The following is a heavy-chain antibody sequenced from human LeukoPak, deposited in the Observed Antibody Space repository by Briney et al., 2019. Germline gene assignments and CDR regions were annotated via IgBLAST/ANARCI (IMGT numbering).Heavy chain of an antibody. CDR1: GFTFNNYC. CDR2: INQDGSEK. CDR3: ASLTYRIYYFDY. V-gene: IGHV3-7*01. Sequence: GGSLRLSCTASGFTFNNYCMSWVRQAPGKGLEWVASINQDGSEKYYVDSVKGRFTISRDNAKNSLYLQMNNLRAEDTAVYYCASLTYRIYYFDYWGQGTLVTVSS. D-gene: IGHD2-15*01. J-gene: IGHJ4*02.